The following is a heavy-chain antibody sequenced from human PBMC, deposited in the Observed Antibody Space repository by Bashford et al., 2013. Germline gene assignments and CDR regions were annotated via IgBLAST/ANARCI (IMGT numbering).Heavy chain of an antibody. Sequence: SVKVSCKASGGTFSSYAISWVRQAPGQGLEWMGRIIPILGIANYAQKFQGRVTITADKSTSTAYMELSSLRSEDTAVYYCIVAIYVWGSYRFDYWGQGTLVTVSS. J-gene: IGHJ4*02. CDR3: IVAIYVWGSYRFDY. CDR2: IIPILGIA. V-gene: IGHV1-69*04. D-gene: IGHD3-16*02. CDR1: GGTFSSYA.